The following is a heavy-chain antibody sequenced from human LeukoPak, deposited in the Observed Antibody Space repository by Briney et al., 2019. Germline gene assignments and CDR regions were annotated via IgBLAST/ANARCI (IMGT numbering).Heavy chain of an antibody. Sequence: SETLSLTCAVYGGSFSGYYWSWIRQPPGKGLEWIGEINHSGSTNYNPSLKSRVTISVDTSKNQFSLKLSSVTAADTAVYYCARLPTTSNAFDIWGQGTMVTVSS. CDR2: INHSGST. CDR1: GGSFSGYY. D-gene: IGHD5-12*01. J-gene: IGHJ3*02. CDR3: ARLPTTSNAFDI. V-gene: IGHV4-34*01.